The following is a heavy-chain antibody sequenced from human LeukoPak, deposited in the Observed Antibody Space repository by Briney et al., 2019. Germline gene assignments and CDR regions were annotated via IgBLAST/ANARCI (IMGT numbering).Heavy chain of an antibody. D-gene: IGHD2-2*01. CDR3: ARAEYCSSTSCSSPPSNWFDP. V-gene: IGHV1-2*02. Sequence: ASVKVSCKASGYTFTGYYMHWVRQAPGQGLEWMGWINPNSGGTNYAQKFQGRVTITRDTSISTAYMELSRLRSDDTAVYYCARAEYCSSTSCSSPPSNWFDPWGQGTLVTVSS. CDR1: GYTFTGYY. J-gene: IGHJ5*02. CDR2: INPNSGGT.